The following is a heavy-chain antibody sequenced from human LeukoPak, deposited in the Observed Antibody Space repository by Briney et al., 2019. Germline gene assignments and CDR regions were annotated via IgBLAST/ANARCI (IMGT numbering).Heavy chain of an antibody. CDR1: GGTFSSYA. CDR2: IIPILGIA. Sequence: ASVKVSRKASGGTFSSYAISWVRQAPGQGLEWMGRIIPILGIANYAQKFQGRVTITADKSTSTAYMELSSLRSEDTAVYYCARAPPITIFGVVTGFDPWGQGTLVTVSS. D-gene: IGHD3-3*01. V-gene: IGHV1-69*04. CDR3: ARAPPITIFGVVTGFDP. J-gene: IGHJ5*02.